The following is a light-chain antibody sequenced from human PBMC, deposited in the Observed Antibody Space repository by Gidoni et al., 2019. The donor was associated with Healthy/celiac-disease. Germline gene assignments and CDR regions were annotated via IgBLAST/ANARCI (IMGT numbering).Light chain of an antibody. J-gene: IGKJ5*01. CDR1: QSVSSY. V-gene: IGKV3-11*01. Sequence: PSTLSLSPGERASLYCRASQSVSSYLALYQQKPGQAPRLLIYDASNRATGIPARFSGSGSVTDFTLTISSLEPEDFAVYYCQHRSNWPTFGQGTRLEIK. CDR2: DAS. CDR3: QHRSNWPT.